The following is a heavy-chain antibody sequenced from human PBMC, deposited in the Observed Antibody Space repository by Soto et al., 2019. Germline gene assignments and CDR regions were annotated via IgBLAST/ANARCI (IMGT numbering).Heavy chain of an antibody. Sequence: QVQLVQSGAEVKKPGSSVKVSCKASGGTFSSYTISWVRQAPGQGLEWMGRIIPILGIANYAQKFHGIVTIPADQSTSTAHMELSSLRSEDTAVYYCARDLAYCSGGSCQITKCFDAFDICGQGTIVTVSS. CDR2: IIPILGIA. D-gene: IGHD2-15*01. J-gene: IGHJ3*02. V-gene: IGHV1-69*08. CDR3: ARDLAYCSGGSCQITKCFDAFDI. CDR1: GGTFSSYT.